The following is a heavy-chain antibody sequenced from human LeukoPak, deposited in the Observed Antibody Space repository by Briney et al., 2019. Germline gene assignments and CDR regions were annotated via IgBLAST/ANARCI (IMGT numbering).Heavy chain of an antibody. CDR1: GYTLTSYY. CDR3: ARYGFSSSWQGGWHAFDI. D-gene: IGHD6-13*01. Sequence: ASVKVSCKASGYTLTSYYMHWVPQAPGKGLDGMGIINPTVGDTIYAQKFQGRVTMTRDMSTSTVYMELSSLRSDDTAVYYCARYGFSSSWQGGWHAFDIWGQGTMVTVSS. V-gene: IGHV1-46*01. CDR2: INPTVGDT. J-gene: IGHJ3*02.